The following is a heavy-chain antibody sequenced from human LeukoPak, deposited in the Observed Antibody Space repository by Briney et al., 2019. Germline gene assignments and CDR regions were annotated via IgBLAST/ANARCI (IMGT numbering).Heavy chain of an antibody. CDR2: INIDGSST. V-gene: IGHV3-74*01. J-gene: IGHJ4*02. D-gene: IGHD6-13*01. CDR3: ARNPGVGSSWYRLHY. Sequence: PGGSLRLSCAASGFIFTTYWMHWVRQAPGKGLVWVARINIDGSSTYYADSVKGRFTISRDNAGNTVYLQMNSLRVDDTAVYYCARNPGVGSSWYRLHYWGQGTLVTVSS. CDR1: GFIFTTYW.